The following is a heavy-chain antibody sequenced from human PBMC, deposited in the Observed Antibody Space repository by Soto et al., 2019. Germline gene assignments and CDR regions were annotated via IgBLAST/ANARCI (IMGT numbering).Heavy chain of an antibody. CDR1: GFTFSSYA. D-gene: IGHD3-10*01. CDR3: AKGTYYYGSAPYYFDY. V-gene: IGHV3-23*01. J-gene: IGHJ4*02. Sequence: EVQLLESGGGLVQPGGSLRLSCAASGFTFSSYAMSWVRQAPGKGLEWVSGISDSGGSTYYADSVKGRFTISRDNSKNKLYLQMNSLRAEDTAVYYGAKGTYYYGSAPYYFDYLGQGNLVTVSS. CDR2: ISDSGGST.